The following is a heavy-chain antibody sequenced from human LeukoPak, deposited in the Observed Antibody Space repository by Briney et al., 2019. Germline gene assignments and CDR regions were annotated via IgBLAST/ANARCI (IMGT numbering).Heavy chain of an antibody. V-gene: IGHV4-61*02. D-gene: IGHD6-13*01. CDR1: GGSISSGSYY. CDR3: ARDERAAGDYYYYYGMDV. J-gene: IGHJ6*02. Sequence: SQTLSLTCTVSGGSISSGSYYWSWIRQPAGKGLEWIGRIYTSGSTNYNPSLKSRVTISVDTFKNQSSLKLSSVTAADTAVYYCARDERAAGDYYYYYGMDVWGQGTTVTVSS. CDR2: IYTSGST.